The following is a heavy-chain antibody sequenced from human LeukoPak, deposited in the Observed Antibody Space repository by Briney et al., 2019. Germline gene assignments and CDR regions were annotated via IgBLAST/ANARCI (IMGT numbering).Heavy chain of an antibody. J-gene: IGHJ4*02. CDR1: GFTFSSYG. D-gene: IGHD2-2*02. Sequence: GGSLRFSCAASGFTFSSYGMHWVRQAPGKGLEWVAVISYDGSNKYYADSVKGRFTISRDNSKNTLYLQMNSLRTEDTAVYYCAKGGIVVVSAAIDSTYYFDYWGQGTLVTVSS. CDR3: AKGGIVVVSAAIDSTYYFDY. CDR2: ISYDGSNK. V-gene: IGHV3-30*18.